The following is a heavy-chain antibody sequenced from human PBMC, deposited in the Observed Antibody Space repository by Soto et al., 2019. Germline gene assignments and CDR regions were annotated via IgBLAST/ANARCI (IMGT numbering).Heavy chain of an antibody. CDR3: ARDWESTVSTWSFGAF. J-gene: IGHJ4*02. D-gene: IGHD3-10*01. CDR1: GGTFSPYT. V-gene: IGHV1-69*08. Sequence: QVQLVQSGAEVKKPGSSVKGSCKASGGTFSPYTVNWVRQAPGQGLEWMGRIIPFLGVTNYAQKFQARVTLTADTSTTTAYMELSGLRFEDTAVYYCARDWESTVSTWSFGAFWGRGTLVTVSS. CDR2: IIPFLGVT.